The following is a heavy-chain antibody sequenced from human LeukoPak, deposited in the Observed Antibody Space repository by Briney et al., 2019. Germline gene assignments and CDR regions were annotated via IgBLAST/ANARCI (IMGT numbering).Heavy chain of an antibody. CDR1: GYSISSGYY. V-gene: IGHV4-38-2*02. J-gene: IGHJ4*02. CDR2: IYHSGST. D-gene: IGHD3-22*01. Sequence: SETLSLTCTVSGYSISSGYYWGWIRQPPGKGLEWIGSIYHSGSTYYNPSLKSRVTISVDTSKNQFSLKLSSVTAADTAVYYCARDARDYYDSSGYQLFDYWGRGTLVTVSS. CDR3: ARDARDYYDSSGYQLFDY.